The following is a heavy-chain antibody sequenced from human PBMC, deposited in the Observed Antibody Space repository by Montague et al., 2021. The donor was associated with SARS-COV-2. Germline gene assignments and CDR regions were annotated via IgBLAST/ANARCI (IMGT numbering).Heavy chain of an antibody. D-gene: IGHD5-24*01. CDR1: GGSISSYY. J-gene: IGHJ3*02. CDR2: INYGGST. Sequence: SETLSLTCTVSGGSISSYYWNWIRQPPGKGLEWIGDINYGGSTNYNSSLKSRLTISVDTSKNQFSLNLSSVTAADTAVYYCACGDGRRRNAFDIWGKGTRVTVSS. V-gene: IGHV4-59*12. CDR3: ACGDGRRRNAFDI.